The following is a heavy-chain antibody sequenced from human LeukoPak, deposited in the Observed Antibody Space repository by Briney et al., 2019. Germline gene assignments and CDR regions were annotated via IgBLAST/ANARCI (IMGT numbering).Heavy chain of an antibody. D-gene: IGHD6-13*01. CDR2: IYTSGST. V-gene: IGHV4-4*07. CDR3: ARVGIAAAGTHYYYYMDV. CDR1: GGSISSYY. Sequence: SETLSLTCTVSGGSISSYYWSWIRQPAGKGLEWIGRIYTSGSTNYNPSLKSRVTMSADTSKNQFSLKLSSVTAADTAVYYCARVGIAAAGTHYYYYMDVWGKGTTVTVSS. J-gene: IGHJ6*03.